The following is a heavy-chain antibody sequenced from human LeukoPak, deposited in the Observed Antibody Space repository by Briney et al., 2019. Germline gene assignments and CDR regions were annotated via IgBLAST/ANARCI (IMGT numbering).Heavy chain of an antibody. Sequence: GASVKVSCKASGYTFTSYAMHWVRQAPGQRLEWMGWINAGNGNTKYSQKFQGRVTITRDTSASTAYMELSSLRSEDTAVYYCARVGYYYGSGSYYPELDYWGQGTLVTVSS. V-gene: IGHV1-3*01. CDR1: GYTFTSYA. CDR3: ARVGYYYGSGSYYPELDY. CDR2: INAGNGNT. D-gene: IGHD3-10*01. J-gene: IGHJ4*02.